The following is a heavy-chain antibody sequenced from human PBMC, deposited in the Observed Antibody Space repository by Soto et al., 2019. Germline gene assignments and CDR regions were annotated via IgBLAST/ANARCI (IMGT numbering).Heavy chain of an antibody. CDR2: IIPIFGTA. CDR1: GGTFSSYA. D-gene: IGHD2-15*01. Sequence: SVKVSCKASGGTFSSYAISWVRQAPGQGLEWMGGIIPIFGTANYAQKFQGRVTITADESTSTAYMELSSLRSEDTAVYYCARDPGYCSGGSCYEADYWGQGTLVTVSS. V-gene: IGHV1-69*13. CDR3: ARDPGYCSGGSCYEADY. J-gene: IGHJ4*02.